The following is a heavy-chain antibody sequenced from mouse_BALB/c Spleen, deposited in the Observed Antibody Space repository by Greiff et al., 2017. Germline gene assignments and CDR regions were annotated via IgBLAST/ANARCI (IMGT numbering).Heavy chain of an antibody. CDR3: ARRRGNYEFAY. CDR2: IWSGGST. Sequence: VQLQQSGPGLVQPSQSLSITCTVSGFSLTSYGVHWVRQSPGKGLEWLGVIWSGGSTDYNAAFISRLSISKDNSKSQVFFKMNSLQANDTAIYYCARRRGNYEFAYWGQGTLVTVSA. CDR1: GFSLTSYG. V-gene: IGHV2-2*02. D-gene: IGHD2-1*01. J-gene: IGHJ3*01.